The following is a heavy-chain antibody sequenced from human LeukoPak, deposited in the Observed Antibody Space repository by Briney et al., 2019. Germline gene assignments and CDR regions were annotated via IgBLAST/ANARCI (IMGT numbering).Heavy chain of an antibody. V-gene: IGHV3-23*01. Sequence: HAGGSLRLSCEVSGFTFSDYAMKWVRQAPGKGLEWVSVISVSGSNTYYADSVKGRFTISRDNSKNTLYLQMNSLRAEDTALYYCAKGLDSISRNAFDIWGQGTMVTVPS. J-gene: IGHJ3*02. CDR2: ISVSGSNT. CDR3: AKGLDSISRNAFDI. CDR1: GFTFSDYA. D-gene: IGHD6-13*01.